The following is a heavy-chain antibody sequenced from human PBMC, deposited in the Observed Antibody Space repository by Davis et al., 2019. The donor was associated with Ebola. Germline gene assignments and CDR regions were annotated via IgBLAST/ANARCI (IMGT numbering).Heavy chain of an antibody. D-gene: IGHD6-25*01. J-gene: IGHJ6*02. CDR2: ISYDGSNK. CDR1: GFTFSSYG. V-gene: IGHV3-30*18. Sequence: GESLKISCAASGFTFSSYGMHWVRQAPGKGLEWVAVISYDGSNKYYADSVKGRFTISRDNSKNTLYLQMNSLRAEDTAVYYCAKSSAAVRRNYYYGMDVWGQGTTVTVSS. CDR3: AKSSAAVRRNYYYGMDV.